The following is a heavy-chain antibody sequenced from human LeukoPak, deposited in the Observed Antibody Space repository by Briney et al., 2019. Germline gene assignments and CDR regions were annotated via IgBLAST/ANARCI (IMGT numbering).Heavy chain of an antibody. CDR3: ARESIVVVPAADYYYYGMDV. Sequence: GGSLRLSCAASGFTFSSYSMNWVRQAPGKGLEWVSSISSSSYIYYADSVKGRFTISRDNAKNSLYLQMNSPRAEDTAVYYCARESIVVVPAADYYYYGMDVWGQGTTVTVSS. CDR2: ISSSSYI. J-gene: IGHJ6*02. V-gene: IGHV3-21*01. CDR1: GFTFSSYS. D-gene: IGHD2-2*01.